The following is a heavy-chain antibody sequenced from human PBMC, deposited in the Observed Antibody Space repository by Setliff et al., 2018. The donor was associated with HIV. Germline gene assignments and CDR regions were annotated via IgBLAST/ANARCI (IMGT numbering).Heavy chain of an antibody. CDR1: GGSISSYY. J-gene: IGHJ4*02. Sequence: PSETLSLTCTVSGGSISSYYWSWIRQPPGKELEWIGYIYYSGSTNYNPSLTSRVTISVDTSENQVSLRLSSVTASDTAVYFCARAPSLPYYDSSYYYHVPQYYCDYRGQGTPVTVSS. CDR2: IYYSGST. V-gene: IGHV4-59*01. CDR3: ARAPSLPYYDSSYYYHVPQYYCDY. D-gene: IGHD3-22*01.